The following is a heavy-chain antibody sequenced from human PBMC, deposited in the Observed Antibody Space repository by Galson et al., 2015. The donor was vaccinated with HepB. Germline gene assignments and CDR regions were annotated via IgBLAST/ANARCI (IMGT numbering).Heavy chain of an antibody. V-gene: IGHV3-15*07. J-gene: IGHJ6*02. D-gene: IGHD4-17*01. CDR2: IKSKTDGGTT. Sequence: SLRLSCAASGFTFSNAWMNWVRQAPGKGLEWVGRIKSKTDGGTTDYAAPVKGRFTISRDDSKNTLYLQMNSLKTEDTAVYYCARLTTVLPRRLWGQGTTVTVSS. CDR1: GFTFSNAW. CDR3: ARLTTVLPRRL.